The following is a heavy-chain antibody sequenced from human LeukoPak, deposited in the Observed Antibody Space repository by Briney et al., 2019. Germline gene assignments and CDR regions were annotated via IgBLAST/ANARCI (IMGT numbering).Heavy chain of an antibody. D-gene: IGHD3-10*01. V-gene: IGHV3-7*04. Sequence: GGSLRLSCAASRFTLSSYWMSWVRQAPGKGLEWVANMNLDGSEKYYVDSVKGRFTISRDNAKNSLYLQMNSLRAEDTAVYYCSRRRGDIWGQGTMVTVSS. CDR3: SRRRGDI. J-gene: IGHJ3*02. CDR1: RFTLSSYW. CDR2: MNLDGSEK.